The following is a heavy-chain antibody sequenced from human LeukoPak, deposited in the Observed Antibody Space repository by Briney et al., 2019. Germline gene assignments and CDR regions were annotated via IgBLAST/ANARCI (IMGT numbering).Heavy chain of an antibody. D-gene: IGHD3-10*01. CDR1: GGTFSSYA. Sequence: ASVKVSCKASGGTFSSYAISWVRQAPGQGLEWIGGIIPIFGTANYAQKFQGRVTITADESTSTAYMELSSLRSEDTAVYYCASSQARVVRGVIEDDYWGQGTLVTVSS. CDR2: IIPIFGTA. CDR3: ASSQARVVRGVIEDDY. J-gene: IGHJ4*02. V-gene: IGHV1-69*13.